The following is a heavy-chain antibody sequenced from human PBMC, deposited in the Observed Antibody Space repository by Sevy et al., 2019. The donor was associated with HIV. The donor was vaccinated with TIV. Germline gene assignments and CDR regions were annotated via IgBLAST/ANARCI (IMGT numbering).Heavy chain of an antibody. V-gene: IGHV3-23*03. Sequence: GGSLRLSCEASGFTFSKYSMSWVRQAPGKGLEWVSIFSFGCGRINYADSVKGRFTISRDDSKNTLYLQMNSLGAEDTAVYYCAREGCTKPHDYWGQGTLVTVSS. CDR3: AREGCTKPHDY. CDR2: FSFGCGRI. J-gene: IGHJ4*02. CDR1: GFTFSKYS. D-gene: IGHD2-8*01.